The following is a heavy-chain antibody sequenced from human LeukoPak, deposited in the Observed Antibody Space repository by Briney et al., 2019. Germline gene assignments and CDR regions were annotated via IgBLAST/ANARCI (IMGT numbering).Heavy chain of an antibody. D-gene: IGHD1-26*01. CDR2: ISAYNGNT. CDR3: ARDHHSSGSSQDY. J-gene: IGHJ4*02. CDR1: GYTFTSYG. Sequence: SVKVSCKASGYTFTSYGISWVRQAPGQGLEWMGWISAYNGNTNYAQKLQGRVTMTTDTSTSTAHMELRSLRSDDTAVYYCARDHHSSGSSQDYWGQGTLVTVSS. V-gene: IGHV1-18*01.